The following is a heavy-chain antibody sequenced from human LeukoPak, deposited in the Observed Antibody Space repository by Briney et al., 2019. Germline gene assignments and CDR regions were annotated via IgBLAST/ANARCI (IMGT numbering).Heavy chain of an antibody. V-gene: IGHV3-49*04. CDR2: IRSEAYGGTP. CDR3: TRGIDYGDYVGYFDY. D-gene: IGHD4-17*01. Sequence: GGSLRLSCSASGFNFGDYASSWVRQAPGKGLDWLGFIRSEAYGGTPEYAASVKGRFAISRDDSNSIAYLQVNSLRTEDTAVYYCTRGIDYGDYVGYFDYWGQGTLVTVSS. J-gene: IGHJ4*02. CDR1: GFNFGDYA.